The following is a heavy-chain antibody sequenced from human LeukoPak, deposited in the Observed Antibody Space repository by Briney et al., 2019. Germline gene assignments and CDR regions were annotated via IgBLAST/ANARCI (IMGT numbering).Heavy chain of an antibody. V-gene: IGHV1-2*02. CDR2: INPNSGGA. Sequence: ASVKVSFKTSGYTFTGYYMHWVRQAPGQGLEWMGWINPNSGGASYAQTFQGRVTMTRDTSISTAYMELSGLRSDGTAVYYCARGGAAADYFDYWGQGTLVTVSS. CDR1: GYTFTGYY. CDR3: ARGGAAADYFDY. J-gene: IGHJ4*02. D-gene: IGHD6-13*01.